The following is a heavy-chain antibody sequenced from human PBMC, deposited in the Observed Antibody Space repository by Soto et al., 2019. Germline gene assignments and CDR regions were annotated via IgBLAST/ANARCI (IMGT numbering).Heavy chain of an antibody. V-gene: IGHV2-5*02. CDR1: GFSLSTRGVG. CDR2: IYWDEDK. J-gene: IGHJ6*02. CDR3: PCLTCSGGSCYWFSFSGMDV. Sequence: QITLKESGPTLVKPTQTLTLTCTFSGFSLSTRGVGVAWIRQPPGKALEWLALIYWDEDKRYRPSLETRLTTTKNTSRHQVGLTMTTMDSMDTATYYCPCLTCSGGSCYWFSFSGMDVWGPGTTVTVSS. D-gene: IGHD2-15*01.